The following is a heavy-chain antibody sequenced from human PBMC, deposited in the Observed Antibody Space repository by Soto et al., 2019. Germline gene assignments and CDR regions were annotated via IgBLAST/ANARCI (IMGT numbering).Heavy chain of an antibody. V-gene: IGHV3-15*01. CDR3: TSLGYCSSSSCYSPL. Sequence: LRLSCAASGFTFSNAWMSWVRQAPGKGLEWVGRIKSKTDGGTTDYAAPVKGRFTISRDDSKNTLYLQMNSLKTEDTAVYYCTSLGYCSSSSCYSPLWGRGTLVTVS. D-gene: IGHD2-2*01. J-gene: IGHJ2*01. CDR2: IKSKTDGGTT. CDR1: GFTFSNAW.